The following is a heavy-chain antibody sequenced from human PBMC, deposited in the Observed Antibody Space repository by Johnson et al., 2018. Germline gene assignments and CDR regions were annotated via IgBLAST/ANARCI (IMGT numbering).Heavy chain of an antibody. D-gene: IGHD3-22*01. J-gene: IGHJ3*02. V-gene: IGHV3-30*18. CDR2: ISYDGSNK. CDR1: GFTFSSYG. Sequence: QVQLVQSGGGVVQXGRSXRLXCAASGFTFSSYGMHWVRQAPGKGLEWVAVISYDGSNKYYADSVKGRFTISRDNSKNTLYLQMNSLRAEDTAVYYCAKDGNYYDSSPDAFDIWGQGTMVTVSS. CDR3: AKDGNYYDSSPDAFDI.